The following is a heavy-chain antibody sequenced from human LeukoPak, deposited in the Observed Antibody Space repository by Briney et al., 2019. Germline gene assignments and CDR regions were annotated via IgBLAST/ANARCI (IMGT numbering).Heavy chain of an antibody. V-gene: IGHV4-61*08. D-gene: IGHD3-10*01. CDR3: ARNDASGSYYNVAFDI. CDR2: IYYSGST. CDR1: GGSISSGDYY. Sequence: SETLSLTCTVSGGSISSGDYYWSWIRQPPGKGLEWIGYIYYSGSTNYNPSLKSRVTISVDTSKNQFSLKLSSVTAADTAVYYCARNDASGSYYNVAFDIWGQGTMVTVSS. J-gene: IGHJ3*02.